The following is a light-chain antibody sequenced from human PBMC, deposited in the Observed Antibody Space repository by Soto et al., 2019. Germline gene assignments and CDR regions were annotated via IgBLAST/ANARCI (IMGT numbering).Light chain of an antibody. V-gene: IGKV3-11*01. Sequence: EIVLTQSPATLSLSPGERATLSCRASQSVSSYLAWYQQKPGQAPRLLIYDASNRATGIPARFSGSGSGTDFTLTISSLEPEDFAVYYCQRRGNWPWTFDQGTKVEIK. CDR3: QRRGNWPWT. J-gene: IGKJ1*01. CDR1: QSVSSY. CDR2: DAS.